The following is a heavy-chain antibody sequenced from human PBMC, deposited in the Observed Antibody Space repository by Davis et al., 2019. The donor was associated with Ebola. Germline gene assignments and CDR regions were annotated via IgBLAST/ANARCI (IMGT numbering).Heavy chain of an antibody. V-gene: IGHV4-39*01. D-gene: IGHD6-13*01. CDR3: TYPEAGIA. CDR1: GDSIANSIYY. CDR2: IYYSGST. Sequence: SETLSLTCTVSGDSIANSIYYWAWIRQPPGKGLEWIGRIYYSGSTYYNPSPKSRVTISVDTSKNQFSLKLSSVTAADTAVYYCTYPEAGIAWGQGTLVTVSS. J-gene: IGHJ4*02.